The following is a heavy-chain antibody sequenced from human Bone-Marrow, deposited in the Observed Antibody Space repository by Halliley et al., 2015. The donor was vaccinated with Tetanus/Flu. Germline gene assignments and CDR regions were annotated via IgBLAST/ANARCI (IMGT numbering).Heavy chain of an antibody. D-gene: IGHD2-15*01. CDR2: ISSRGTYI. J-gene: IGHJ4*02. V-gene: IGHV3-21*01. Sequence: PGKGPGWLSSISSRGTYIFYADSVKGRFTISRDNARNSLFLQMYSLRADDTAVYYCATTDTLDNWGQGAPVTVSS. CDR3: ATTDTLDN.